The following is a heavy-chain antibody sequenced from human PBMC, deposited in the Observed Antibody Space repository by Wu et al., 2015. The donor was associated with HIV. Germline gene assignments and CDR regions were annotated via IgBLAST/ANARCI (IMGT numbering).Heavy chain of an antibody. Sequence: QVQLVQSGTEVKKPGASVKVSCKAFGYTFTAYDINWVRQATGQGLEWMGWMNPNSGNTGYAQKFQGRVTMTRNTSISTAYMELSSLRSEDTAVYYCARVLWGDSSGYYGYWGQGTLVTVSS. CDR3: ARVLWGDSSGYYGY. CDR2: MNPNSGNT. V-gene: IGHV1-8*02. D-gene: IGHD3-22*01. CDR1: GYTFTAYD. J-gene: IGHJ4*02.